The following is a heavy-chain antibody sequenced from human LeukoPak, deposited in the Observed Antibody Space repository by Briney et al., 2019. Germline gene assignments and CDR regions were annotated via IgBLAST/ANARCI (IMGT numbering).Heavy chain of an antibody. J-gene: IGHJ4*02. CDR1: GYSTSSGYY. CDR2: IYHSGST. V-gene: IGHV4-38-2*01. D-gene: IGHD2-2*01. CDR3: ASRRYCSSTSCRDGDY. Sequence: SETLSLTCAVSGYSTSSGYYWGWIRQPPGKGLGWIGSIYHSGSTYYNPSLKSRVTISVDTSKNQFSLKLSSVTAAGTAVYYCASRRYCSSTSCRDGDYWGQGTLVTVSS.